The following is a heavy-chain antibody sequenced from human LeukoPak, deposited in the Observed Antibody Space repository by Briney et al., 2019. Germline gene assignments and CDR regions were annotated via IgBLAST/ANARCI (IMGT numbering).Heavy chain of an antibody. D-gene: IGHD2-21*01. CDR1: GFTFSSYS. J-gene: IGHJ6*04. CDR2: ISSSSSTI. V-gene: IGHV3-48*01. Sequence: GGSLRLSCAASGFTFSSYSMNWVRQAPGKGLEWVSYISSSSSTIYYADSVKGRFTISRDNAKNSLYLQMNSLRAEDTAVYYCASLIVVVGMDVWGKGTTVTISS. CDR3: ASLIVVVGMDV.